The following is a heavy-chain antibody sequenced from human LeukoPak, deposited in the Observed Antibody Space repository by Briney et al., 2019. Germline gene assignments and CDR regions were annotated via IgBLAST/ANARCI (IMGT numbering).Heavy chain of an antibody. D-gene: IGHD2-21*01. CDR3: ASFRGNVAYYYYGMDV. V-gene: IGHV1-8*01. CDR2: MNPNSGNT. Sequence: GASVKVSCKASGYTFTSYDINWVRRATGQGLEWMGWMNPNSGNTGYAQKFQGRVTMTRNTSISTAYMELSSLRSEDTAVYYCASFRGNVAYYYYGMDVWGQGTTVTVSS. CDR1: GYTFTSYD. J-gene: IGHJ6*02.